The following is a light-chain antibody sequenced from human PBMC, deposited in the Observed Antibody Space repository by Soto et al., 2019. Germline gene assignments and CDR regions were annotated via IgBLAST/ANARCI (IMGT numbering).Light chain of an antibody. J-gene: IGKJ4*01. V-gene: IGKV1-5*01. CDR3: PQYDNYPLT. CDR1: QSVRSW. CDR2: DAS. Sequence: DIQVTQSPSSLSASVGDRVTITCRASQSVRSWLAWYQQKAGTAPKLLIFDASRLESGVPSRFSGRASGKELTLTISSLQAEDFETYYCPQYDNYPLTCRGGTKVDI.